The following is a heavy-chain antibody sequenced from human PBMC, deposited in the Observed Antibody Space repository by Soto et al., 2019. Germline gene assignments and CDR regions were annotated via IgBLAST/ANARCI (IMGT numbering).Heavy chain of an antibody. CDR3: AKDNYYYDSSGSFGMDV. Sequence: PGGSLRLSCAASGFTFSSYAMSWVRQAPGKGLEWVSAIRGSGGSTYYADSVKGRFTISRDNSKNTLYLQMNSLRAEDTAVYYCAKDNYYYDSSGSFGMDVWGQGTTVTVSS. V-gene: IGHV3-23*01. CDR2: IRGSGGST. D-gene: IGHD3-22*01. CDR1: GFTFSSYA. J-gene: IGHJ6*02.